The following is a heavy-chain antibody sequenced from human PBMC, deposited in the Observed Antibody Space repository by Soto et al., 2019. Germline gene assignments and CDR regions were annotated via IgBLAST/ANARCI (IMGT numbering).Heavy chain of an antibody. D-gene: IGHD4-4*01. CDR2: ISGSGGST. J-gene: IGHJ5*02. CDR3: AKGRLTTVTTRVPSWNWFDP. CDR1: GFTFSSYA. Sequence: GGSLRLSCAASGFTFSSYAMSWVRQAPGKGLEWVSAISGSGGSTYYADSVKGRFTISRDNSKNTLYLQMNSLRAEDTAVYYCAKGRLTTVTTRVPSWNWFDPWGQGTLVTVSS. V-gene: IGHV3-23*01.